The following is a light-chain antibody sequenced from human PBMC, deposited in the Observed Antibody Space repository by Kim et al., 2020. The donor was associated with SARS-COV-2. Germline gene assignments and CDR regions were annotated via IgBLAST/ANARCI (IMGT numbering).Light chain of an antibody. CDR1: NVDRKS. CDR2: YDG. J-gene: IGLJ2*01. V-gene: IGLV3-21*04. Sequence: VDPGKTARLSCGGRNVDRKSVRRYQQEPGQAPLLVISYDGDRPSGIPERFSGSNSGNTATLTISRVEAGDEADYYCQVWNSGSVFFGGGTQLTVL. CDR3: QVWNSGSVF.